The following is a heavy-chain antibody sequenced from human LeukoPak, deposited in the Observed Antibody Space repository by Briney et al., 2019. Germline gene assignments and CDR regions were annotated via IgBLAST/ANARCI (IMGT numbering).Heavy chain of an antibody. Sequence: SETLSLTCAVYGGSFSGYYWSWIRQPPGKGLEWIGEINHSGSTNYNPSLKSRVTISVDTSKNQFSLKLSSVTAADTAVYYCARGKPQPPSTYYDFWSGYYNPLYYFDYWGQGTLVTVSS. CDR2: INHSGST. V-gene: IGHV4-34*01. CDR3: ARGKPQPPSTYYDFWSGYYNPLYYFDY. CDR1: GGSFSGYY. J-gene: IGHJ4*02. D-gene: IGHD3-3*01.